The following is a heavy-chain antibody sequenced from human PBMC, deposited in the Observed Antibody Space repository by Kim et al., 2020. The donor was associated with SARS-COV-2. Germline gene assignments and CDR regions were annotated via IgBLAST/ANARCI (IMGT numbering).Heavy chain of an antibody. D-gene: IGHD5-12*01. J-gene: IGHJ4*02. V-gene: IGHV3-30*01. CDR3: ARSKVRVATNFFDY. Sequence: DSVKGRFTISRDNSKNTLYLQMNSLRAEDTAVYYCARSKVRVATNFFDYWGQGTLVTVSS.